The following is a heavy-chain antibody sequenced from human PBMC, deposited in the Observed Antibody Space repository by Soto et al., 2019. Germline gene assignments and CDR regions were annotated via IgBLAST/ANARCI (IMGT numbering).Heavy chain of an antibody. CDR1: GFTFSSYS. CDR3: ARGNEWLRLRGDDAFDI. J-gene: IGHJ3*02. V-gene: IGHV3-21*01. CDR2: ISSSSSYI. Sequence: PGGSLRLSCAASGFTFSSYSMNWVRQAPGKGLEWVSSISSSSSYIYYADSVKGRFTISRDNAKNSLYLQMNSLRAEDTAVYYCARGNEWLRLRGDDAFDIWGQGTMVTVSS. D-gene: IGHD5-12*01.